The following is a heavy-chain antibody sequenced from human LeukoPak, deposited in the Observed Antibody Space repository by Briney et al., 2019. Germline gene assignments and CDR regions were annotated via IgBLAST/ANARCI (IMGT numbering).Heavy chain of an antibody. CDR1: GFTFSSFA. CDR2: ISGRDGST. V-gene: IGHV3-23*01. J-gene: IGHJ6*04. D-gene: IGHD3-10*02. Sequence: GGSLRLSCAAPGFTFSSFAMSWVRQAPGKGLEWVSGISGRDGSTYYADSVKGRFTISRDNAKNSLYLQMNSLRAEDTAVYYCVGVGVFMIGGVWGKGTAVTISS. CDR3: VGVGVFMIGGV.